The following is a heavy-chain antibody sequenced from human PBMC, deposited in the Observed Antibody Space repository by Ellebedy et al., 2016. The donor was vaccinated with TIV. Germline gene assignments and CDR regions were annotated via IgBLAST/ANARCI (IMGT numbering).Heavy chain of an antibody. D-gene: IGHD2-2*01. Sequence: GESLKISXAASGFTFSSYSMNWVRQAPGKGLEWVSSISSSSSYIYYADSVKGRFTISRDNSKNTLYLQMNSLRAEDTAVYYCARGPDIVVVPAAGDAFDIWGQGTMVTVSS. V-gene: IGHV3-21*01. CDR1: GFTFSSYS. CDR3: ARGPDIVVVPAAGDAFDI. CDR2: ISSSSSYI. J-gene: IGHJ3*02.